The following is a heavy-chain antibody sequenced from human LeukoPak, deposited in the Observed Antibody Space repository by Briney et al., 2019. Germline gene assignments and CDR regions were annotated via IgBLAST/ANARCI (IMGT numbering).Heavy chain of an antibody. J-gene: IGHJ6*03. CDR2: IYYSGST. CDR1: GGSISSSSYY. V-gene: IGHV4-39*01. D-gene: IGHD3-22*01. CDR3: ASTDYYYDSSGYYYYYYMDV. Sequence: PSETLSLTCTVSGGSISSSSYYWGWIRQPPGKGLEWIGSIYYSGSTYYNPSFKSRVTISVDTSKNQFSLKLSSVTAADTAVYYCASTDYYYDSSGYYYYYYMDVWGKGTTVTVSS.